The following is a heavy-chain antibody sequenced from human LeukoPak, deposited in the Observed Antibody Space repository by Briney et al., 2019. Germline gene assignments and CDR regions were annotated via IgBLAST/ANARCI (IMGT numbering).Heavy chain of an antibody. J-gene: IGHJ4*02. Sequence: PSETLSLTCAVYGGSFSGYYWSWIRQPPGKGLEWIGEINHSGSTNYNPSLKSRVTTSVDTSKNQFSLKLSSVTAADTAVYYCARLRSSSWYRPGLVYWGQGTLVTVSS. CDR3: ARLRSSSWYRPGLVY. V-gene: IGHV4-34*01. D-gene: IGHD6-13*01. CDR2: INHSGST. CDR1: GGSFSGYY.